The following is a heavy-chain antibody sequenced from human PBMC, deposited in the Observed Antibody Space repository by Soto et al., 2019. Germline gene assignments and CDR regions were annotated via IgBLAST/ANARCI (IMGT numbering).Heavy chain of an antibody. D-gene: IGHD3-22*01. CDR2: IIPIFGTA. V-gene: IGHV1-69*13. Sequence: SVKVSCKASGGTFSSYAISWVRQAPGQGLEWMGGIIPIFGTANYAQKFQGRVTITADESTSTAYMELSSLRSEDTAVYYCASNTYYYDSSGYYYFDYWGQGTLVTAPQ. CDR3: ASNTYYYDSSGYYYFDY. CDR1: GGTFSSYA. J-gene: IGHJ4*02.